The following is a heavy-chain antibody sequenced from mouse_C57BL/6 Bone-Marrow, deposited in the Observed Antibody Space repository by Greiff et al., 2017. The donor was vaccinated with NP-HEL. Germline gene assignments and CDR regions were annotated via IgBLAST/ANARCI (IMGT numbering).Heavy chain of an antibody. D-gene: IGHD2-12*01. CDR1: GYTFTDYY. J-gene: IGHJ3*01. CDR2: IYPGSGNT. CDR3: ARDDEGFAY. Sequence: VQLQQSGAELVRPGASVKLSCKASGYTFTDYYINWVKQRPVQGLEWIARIYPGSGNTYYNEKFKGKATLTAEKSSSTAYMQLSSLTSEDSAVYFCARDDEGFAYWGQGTLVTVSA. V-gene: IGHV1-76*01.